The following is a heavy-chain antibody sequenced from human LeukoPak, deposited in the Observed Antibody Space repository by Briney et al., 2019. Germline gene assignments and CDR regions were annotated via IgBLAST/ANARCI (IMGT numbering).Heavy chain of an antibody. CDR2: IYYSGHT. CDR1: GGSISTYH. Sequence: SETLTLTCTVSGGSISTYHRSWSRQSPGKGLEWIGYIYYSGHTKQNPSLNSRATLSVDTSKNQISLKLKSVAAADTAVYYCARELGRAFDIWGQGTVVIVSS. CDR3: ARELGRAFDI. J-gene: IGHJ3*02. D-gene: IGHD3-3*02. V-gene: IGHV4-59*01.